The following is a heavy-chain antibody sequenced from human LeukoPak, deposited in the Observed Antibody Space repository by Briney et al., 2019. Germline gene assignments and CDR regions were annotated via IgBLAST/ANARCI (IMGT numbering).Heavy chain of an antibody. D-gene: IGHD6-13*01. CDR1: GFTFSSYA. CDR3: VKDSTHISAGIIDY. CDR2: ISSNGGST. J-gene: IGHJ4*02. V-gene: IGHV3-64D*06. Sequence: GGSLRLSCSASGFTFSSYAMHWVRQAPGKGLEYVSAISSNGGSTYYVDSVKGRFTISRDNSKNTLYLQMSSLRAEDTAVYYCVKDSTHISAGIIDYWGQGTLVTVSS.